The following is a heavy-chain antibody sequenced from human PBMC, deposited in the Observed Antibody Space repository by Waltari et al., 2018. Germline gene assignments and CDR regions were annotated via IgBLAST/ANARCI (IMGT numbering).Heavy chain of an antibody. J-gene: IGHJ4*02. D-gene: IGHD6-19*01. Sequence: EVQLLESGGGLVQPGGSLRLSCAASGFTFSSYAMSWVRQAPGKGLEWVSAISGSGGSTYYADSVKGWFTISRDNSKNTLYLQMNSLRAEDTAVYYCAKFGHSSGWSELDYWGQGTLVTVSS. V-gene: IGHV3-23*01. CDR2: ISGSGGST. CDR1: GFTFSSYA. CDR3: AKFGHSSGWSELDY.